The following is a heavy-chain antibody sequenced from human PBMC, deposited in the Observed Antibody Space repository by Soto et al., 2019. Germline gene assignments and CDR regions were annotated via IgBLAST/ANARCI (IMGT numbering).Heavy chain of an antibody. Sequence: PGGSLRLSCTASGFTFSIYWMMWVRQAPGKGLEWVANINEHGNEKYHLDSVKGRFTISGDNAKNSLYLQMNGLRAEDTAVYYCARENNGGAEYWGQGIQVTVSS. V-gene: IGHV3-7*01. CDR3: ARENNGGAEY. D-gene: IGHD1-20*01. CDR1: GFTFSIYW. J-gene: IGHJ4*02. CDR2: INEHGNEK.